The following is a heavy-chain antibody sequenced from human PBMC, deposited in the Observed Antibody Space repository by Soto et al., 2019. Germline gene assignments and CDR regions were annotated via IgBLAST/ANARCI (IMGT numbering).Heavy chain of an antibody. D-gene: IGHD3-3*01. CDR1: GYTFTSYA. CDR2: INTNTGNP. J-gene: IGHJ3*02. CDR3: AGGLSWEYYDFWSGYDPAAFDI. Sequence: ASVKVSCKASGYTFTSYAMNWVRQAPGQGLEWMGWINTNTGNPTYAQGFTGRFVFSLDTSVSTAYLQICSLKAEDTAVYYCAGGLSWEYYDFWSGYDPAAFDIWGQGTMVTV. V-gene: IGHV7-4-1*01.